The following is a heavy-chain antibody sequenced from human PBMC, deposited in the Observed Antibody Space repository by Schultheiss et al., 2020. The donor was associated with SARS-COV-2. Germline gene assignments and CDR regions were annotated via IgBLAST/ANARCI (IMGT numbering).Heavy chain of an antibody. CDR3: AKGTWYGSEKGGY. CDR1: GFSFSKDD. D-gene: IGHD6-19*01. V-gene: IGHV3-30*02. J-gene: IGHJ4*02. CDR2: IWFDGSQK. Sequence: GGSLRLSCAGSGFSFSKDDIHWVRQAPGKGLEWVAVIWFDGSQKFYADSVKGRFTISRDNSENTSFLQMNSLRTEDTAVYYCAKGTWYGSEKGGYWGQGTLVTVSS.